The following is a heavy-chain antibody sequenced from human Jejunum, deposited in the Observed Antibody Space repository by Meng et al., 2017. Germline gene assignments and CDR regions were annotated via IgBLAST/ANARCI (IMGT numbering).Heavy chain of an antibody. J-gene: IGHJ1*01. CDR3: ARATAGNSEYLQN. CDR2: IHYSGGT. CDR1: GGSMNSAGHY. Sequence: VQLEESVPRLVKPAQTLCLICTVYGGSMNSAGHYWSWIRQDPGKGLEWIGYIHYSGGTYYNPSLKSRVTISVDTSKNQFSLKLNSVSAADTAVYYCARATAGNSEYLQNWGQGTLVTVSS. D-gene: IGHD4-23*01. V-gene: IGHV4-31*03.